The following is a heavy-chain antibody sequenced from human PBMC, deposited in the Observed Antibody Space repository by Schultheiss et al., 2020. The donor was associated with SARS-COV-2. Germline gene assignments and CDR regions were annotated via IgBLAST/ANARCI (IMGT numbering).Heavy chain of an antibody. D-gene: IGHD3-10*01. CDR2: IWYDGSNK. J-gene: IGHJ4*02. V-gene: IGHV3-33*01. Sequence: GGSLRLSCAASGFTFSSYGMHWVRQAPGKGLEWVAVIWYDGSNKYYADSVKGRFTISRDNSKNTLYLQMNSLRAEDTAVYYCARDQAHYYGSGSYRYYFDYWGQGTLVTVSS. CDR3: ARDQAHYYGSGSYRYYFDY. CDR1: GFTFSSYG.